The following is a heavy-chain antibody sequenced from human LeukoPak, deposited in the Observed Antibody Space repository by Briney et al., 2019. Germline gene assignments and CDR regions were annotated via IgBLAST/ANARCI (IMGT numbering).Heavy chain of an antibody. V-gene: IGHV4-61*01. D-gene: IGHD3-10*01. J-gene: IGHJ6*02. Sequence: SETLSLTCTVSGGSISSSSYYWSWIRQPPGKGLEWIGYIYYSGSTNYNPSLKSRVTISVDTSKNQFSLKLSSVTAADTAVYYCARVPNGIDYGSGSYYYYYGMDVWGQGTTVTVSS. CDR3: ARVPNGIDYGSGSYYYYYGMDV. CDR2: IYYSGST. CDR1: GGSISSSSYY.